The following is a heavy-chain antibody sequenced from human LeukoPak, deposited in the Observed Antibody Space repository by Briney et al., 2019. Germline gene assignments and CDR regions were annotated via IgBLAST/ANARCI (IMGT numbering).Heavy chain of an antibody. J-gene: IGHJ4*02. CDR3: ARLIAVVVAASSYFDS. Sequence: GRSLRLSCTASGFTFGEDAMSWFRQAPGKGLEWVGFIRTKTNGATAEYAASVKGRFSISRDDSKSIAYLQMNSLKTEDTAVYYCARLIAVVVAASSYFDSWGQGTRVTVSS. CDR2: IRTKTNGATA. CDR1: GFTFGEDA. V-gene: IGHV3-49*03. D-gene: IGHD2-15*01.